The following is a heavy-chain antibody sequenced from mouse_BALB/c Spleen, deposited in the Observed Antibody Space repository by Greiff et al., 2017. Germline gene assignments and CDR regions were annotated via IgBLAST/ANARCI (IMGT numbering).Heavy chain of an antibody. J-gene: IGHJ3*01. D-gene: IGHD2-14*01. V-gene: IGHV1S135*01. CDR1: GYSFTDYN. Sequence: EVQLQQSGPELVKPGASVKVSCKASGYSFTDYNMYWVKQSHGKSLEWIGYIDPDNGGTSYNPKFKGKATLTVDKSSSTAFMHLSSLTSEDSAVYYGAKDYYRCDGFAYWGQGTLVTVSA. CDR2: IDPDNGGT. CDR3: AKDYYRCDGFAY.